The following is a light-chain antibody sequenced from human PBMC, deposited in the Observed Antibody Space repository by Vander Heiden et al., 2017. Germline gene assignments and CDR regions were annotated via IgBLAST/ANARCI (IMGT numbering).Light chain of an antibody. CDR2: LNSDGSH. J-gene: IGLJ3*02. CDR3: QTWGTGIWV. Sequence: CHQQQPEKGPRYLMKLNSDGSHSKGDGIPDRFSGSSSGAERYLTISSLQSEDEADYYCQTWGTGIWVFGGGTKLTVL. V-gene: IGLV4-69*01.